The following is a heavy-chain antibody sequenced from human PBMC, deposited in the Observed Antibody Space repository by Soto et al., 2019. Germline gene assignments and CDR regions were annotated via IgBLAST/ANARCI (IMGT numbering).Heavy chain of an antibody. J-gene: IGHJ6*03. D-gene: IGHD4-17*01. Sequence: SETLSLTCTVSGGSISSSSYYWGWIRQPPGKGLEWIGSIYYSGSTYYNPSLKSRVTISVDTSKNQFSLKLSSVTAADTAVYYCARHVYGDYGEWYYYYYMDVWGKGTTVTVSS. CDR1: GGSISSSSYY. CDR3: ARHVYGDYGEWYYYYYMDV. V-gene: IGHV4-39*01. CDR2: IYYSGST.